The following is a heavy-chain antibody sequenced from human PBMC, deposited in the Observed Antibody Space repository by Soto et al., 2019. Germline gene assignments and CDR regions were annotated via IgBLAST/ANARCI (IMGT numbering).Heavy chain of an antibody. CDR3: ARDQVKGTMTIL. Sequence: VGSLRLSCAASGFTFSSYSIHWVRQAPGRGLEWVAVISYDGSNKYYADSVKGRFTISRDNSKNTMYLQMNSLSAEDTAVYHCARDQVKGTMTILWGQGTLVTVSS. V-gene: IGHV3-30*03. CDR2: ISYDGSNK. CDR1: GFTFSSYS. D-gene: IGHD4-17*01. J-gene: IGHJ4*02.